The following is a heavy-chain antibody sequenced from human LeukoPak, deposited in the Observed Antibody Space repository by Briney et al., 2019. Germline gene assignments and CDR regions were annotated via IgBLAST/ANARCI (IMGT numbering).Heavy chain of an antibody. CDR2: XXYSXXX. Sequence: SETLSLTCTVSGGSISSGGYYWSWIRXXXXXGXEWIGXXXYSXXXYYNPSLESRVTISVDTSKNQFSLKLSSVTAADTAVYYCARVLPNTYYYDTSGYPSGDYFDYWGQGTLVTVSS. V-gene: IGHV4-31*03. CDR3: ARVLPNTYYYDTSGYPSGDYFDY. D-gene: IGHD3-22*01. J-gene: IGHJ4*02. CDR1: GGSISSGGYY.